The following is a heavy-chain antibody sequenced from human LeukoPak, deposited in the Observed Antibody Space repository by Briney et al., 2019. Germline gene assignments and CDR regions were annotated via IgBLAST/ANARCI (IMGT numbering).Heavy chain of an antibody. V-gene: IGHV4-59*08. J-gene: IGHJ2*01. CDR2: IYYSGST. Sequence: SETLSLTWTVSGGSISGYDWSWIRQPPGKGLEWIGYIYYSGSTNYNPSLKSRVTISVDTSKNQFSLKLSSVTAADTAVYYCARHGRGSSSWCWYFELWGRGTLVTVSS. D-gene: IGHD6-13*01. CDR3: ARHGRGSSSWCWYFEL. CDR1: GGSISGYD.